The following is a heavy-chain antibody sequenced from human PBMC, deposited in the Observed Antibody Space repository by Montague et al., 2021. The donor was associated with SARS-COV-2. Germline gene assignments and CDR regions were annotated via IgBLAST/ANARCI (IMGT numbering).Heavy chain of an antibody. V-gene: IGHV4-31*03. D-gene: IGHD6-13*01. CDR1: GGSINGGGYY. CDR3: ARSESPSYSSSPFDY. J-gene: IGHJ4*02. CDR2: IYYSGST. Sequence: TLSLTCIVSGGSINGGGYYWSWIRQHPGKGLEWIGYIYYSGSTYYNPSLKSRLSISLDTSKNHFSLRLSSVTAADTAVYYCARSESPSYSSSPFDYWGQGTLVTVSS.